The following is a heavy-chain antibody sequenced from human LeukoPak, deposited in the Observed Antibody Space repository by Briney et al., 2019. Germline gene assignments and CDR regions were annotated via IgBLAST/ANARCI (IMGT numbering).Heavy chain of an antibody. CDR2: IRGGGSNT. CDR1: GFTFSSYA. D-gene: IGHD1-20*01. CDR3: ARAITGTTFKLEY. Sequence: PGGSLRLSCVASGFTFSSYAFNWVRQAPGKGLEWASAIRGGGSNTYYADSVKGQFTVSRDNSKNTLYLQMNSLRADDTAMYYCARAITGTTFKLEYWGQGALVTVSS. V-gene: IGHV3-23*01. J-gene: IGHJ4*02.